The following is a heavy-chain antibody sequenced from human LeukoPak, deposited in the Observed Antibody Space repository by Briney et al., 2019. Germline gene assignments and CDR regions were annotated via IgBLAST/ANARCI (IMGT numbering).Heavy chain of an antibody. Sequence: GGSLRLSCAASGFTFNRYGMHWVRQAPGKGLEWVAFTGPDGKKTFYGDSLNGRFTISRDNFEDTVFLQTNTMRAEDTAVYYCARQMVEGQQNYYVDVWGNGTTVTVSS. CDR1: GFTFNRYG. CDR2: TGPDGKKT. D-gene: IGHD2-15*01. J-gene: IGHJ6*03. CDR3: ARQMVEGQQNYYVDV. V-gene: IGHV3-33*01.